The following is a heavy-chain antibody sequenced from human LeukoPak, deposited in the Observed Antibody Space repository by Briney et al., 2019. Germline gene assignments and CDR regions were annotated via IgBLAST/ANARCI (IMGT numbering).Heavy chain of an antibody. J-gene: IGHJ4*02. Sequence: PSETLSLTCAVYGGSFSGYYWNWIRQPLGKGLEWIGEINHSGKTNYSPSLKSRVTISVDTSKNQFSLNLSSVTAADTAVYFCARSVRYYAGYWGQGTLVTVSS. D-gene: IGHD3-10*01. CDR3: ARSVRYYAGY. CDR1: GGSFSGYY. V-gene: IGHV4-34*01. CDR2: INHSGKT.